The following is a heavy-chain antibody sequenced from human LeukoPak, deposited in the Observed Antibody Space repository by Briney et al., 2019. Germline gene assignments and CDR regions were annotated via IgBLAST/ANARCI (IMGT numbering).Heavy chain of an antibody. J-gene: IGHJ4*02. CDR1: GGSISSSNW. CDR2: IYHSGST. Sequence: SETLSLTCAISGGSISSSNWWTWVRQPPGKGLEWVGEIYHSGSTNYNPSLKSRVTISVDKSKNQFSLKLSSVTAADTAVYYCASTGIAVAGGGDWGQGTLVTVSS. CDR3: ASTGIAVAGGGD. V-gene: IGHV4-4*02. D-gene: IGHD6-19*01.